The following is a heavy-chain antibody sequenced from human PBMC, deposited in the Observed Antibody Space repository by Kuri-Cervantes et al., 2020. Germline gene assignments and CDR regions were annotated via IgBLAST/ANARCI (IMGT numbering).Heavy chain of an antibody. Sequence: GESLKISCAASGFTFSSYEMNWVRQAPGKGLEWVSYIGSSGSTIYYADSVKGRFTISRDNAKNSLYLQMNSLRAEDTAVYYCARARPAVAGSSHDPFDIWGQGTMVTVSS. J-gene: IGHJ3*02. D-gene: IGHD6-19*01. CDR2: IGSSGSTI. V-gene: IGHV3-48*03. CDR3: ARARPAVAGSSHDPFDI. CDR1: GFTFSSYE.